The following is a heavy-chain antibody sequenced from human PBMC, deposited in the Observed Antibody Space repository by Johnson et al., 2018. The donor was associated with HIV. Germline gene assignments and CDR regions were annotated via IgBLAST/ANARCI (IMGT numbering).Heavy chain of an antibody. D-gene: IGHD6-19*01. CDR3: VRDQGSGWPTNAFDI. J-gene: IGHJ3*02. CDR2: ITYDGRNK. V-gene: IGHV3-30*04. Sequence: QVLLVESGGGVMQPGKSLRLSCEASGFTFRSYAMHWVRQAPGKGLEWVAVITYDGRNKYYTDSVTGRFIISRDNSKNMTNLQMNGLSDEDTADYYCVRDQGSGWPTNAFDIWGRGTRVTVSS. CDR1: GFTFRSYA.